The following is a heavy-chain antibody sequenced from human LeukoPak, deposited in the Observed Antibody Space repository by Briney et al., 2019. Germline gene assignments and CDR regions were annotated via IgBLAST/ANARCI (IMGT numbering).Heavy chain of an antibody. J-gene: IGHJ5*02. Sequence: GGSLRLSCAASGFTFDDYAMHWVRHAPGKGLEWVSGISWNSGSIGYADSVKGRFTISRDNAKNSLYLQMNSLRAEDTALYYCAKALQKGHLYNWFDPWGQGTLVTVSS. CDR2: ISWNSGSI. CDR1: GFTFDDYA. CDR3: AKALQKGHLYNWFDP. V-gene: IGHV3-9*01. D-gene: IGHD3-3*02.